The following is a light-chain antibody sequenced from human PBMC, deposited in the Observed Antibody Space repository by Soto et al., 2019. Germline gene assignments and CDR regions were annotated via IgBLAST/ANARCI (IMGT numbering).Light chain of an antibody. CDR2: GAS. CDR3: QQYADLPYT. J-gene: IGKJ2*01. Sequence: EIVLTQSPGTLSLSPGERATLSCMASQTLTTRFLAWYQQKPGQAHRLLIYGASSRATGIPDRISGSGSVTVYTHTSSRLDHEDFAVYSCQQYADLPYTFGQGTTLEIK. V-gene: IGKV3-20*01. CDR1: QTLTTRF.